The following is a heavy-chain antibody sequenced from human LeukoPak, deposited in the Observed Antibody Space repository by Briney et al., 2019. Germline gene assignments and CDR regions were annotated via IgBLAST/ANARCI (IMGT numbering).Heavy chain of an antibody. J-gene: IGHJ4*02. CDR3: ARDRGNGYNYPRYYFDY. V-gene: IGHV4-34*01. CDR1: GGSFGGYY. CDR2: INHSGST. Sequence: SETLSLTCAVYGGSFGGYYWSWIRQPPGKGLEWIGEINHSGSTNYNPSLKSRVTISVDTSKNQFSLKLSSVTAADTAVYYCARDRGNGYNYPRYYFDYWGQGTLVTVSS. D-gene: IGHD5-24*01.